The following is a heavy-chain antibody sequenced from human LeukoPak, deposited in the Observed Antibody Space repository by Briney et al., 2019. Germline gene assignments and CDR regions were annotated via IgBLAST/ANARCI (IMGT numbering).Heavy chain of an antibody. CDR2: ISSSSGTI. Sequence: PGGSLRLSCAASGFTFSSYAMSWVRQAPGKGLEWVSFISSSSGTIYYADSVKGRFTVSRDNAKNSLYLQMNSLRDEDTAVYYRARETPDPHTAWFDPWGQGTLVTVSS. CDR1: GFTFSSYA. CDR3: ARETPDPHTAWFDP. J-gene: IGHJ5*02. D-gene: IGHD1-14*01. V-gene: IGHV3-48*02.